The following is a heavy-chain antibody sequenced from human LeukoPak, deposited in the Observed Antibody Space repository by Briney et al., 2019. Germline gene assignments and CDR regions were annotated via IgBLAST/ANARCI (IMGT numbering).Heavy chain of an antibody. CDR1: GGSISSSSYY. J-gene: IGHJ6*02. V-gene: IGHV4-39*01. Sequence: SETLSLTCTVSGGSISSSSYYWGWIRQPPGKGLEWIGSIYYSGSTYYNPSLKSRVTISVDTSKNQFSLKLSSVTAADTAVYYCARRGGGDYHPLVDVWGQGTTVTVSS. CDR2: IYYSGST. D-gene: IGHD4-17*01. CDR3: ARRGGGDYHPLVDV.